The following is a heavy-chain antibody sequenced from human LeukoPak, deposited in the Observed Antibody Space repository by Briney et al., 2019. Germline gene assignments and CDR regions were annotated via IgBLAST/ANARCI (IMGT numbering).Heavy chain of an antibody. J-gene: IGHJ4*02. CDR2: ISGSGATT. CDR3: AKVGADDSGWYAFDH. D-gene: IGHD6-13*01. Sequence: GGSLRLSCVASGFTFSPYGMSWVRQAPGKGLEWGSTISGSGATTYYADSVKGRFTISRDNLKNTLYLQMASVKVADTAIYYCAKVGADDSGWYAFDHWGQGTLVTVSS. V-gene: IGHV3-23*01. CDR1: GFTFSPYG.